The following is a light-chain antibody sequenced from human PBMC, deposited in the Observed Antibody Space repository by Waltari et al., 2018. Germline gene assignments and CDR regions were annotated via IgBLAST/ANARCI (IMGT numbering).Light chain of an antibody. CDR3: QQYFTTPYT. Sequence: DIVLTQSPDSLAVSLGDRVTFNCKSSQSLLYSSNNRYYLACYQQRAGQSPKLLIYRASTREMGVPGRFRGSGSGTDCTLTISSLQAEDVAIYYCQQYFTTPYTFGRGTKLEIK. CDR2: RAS. CDR1: QSLLYSSNNRYY. V-gene: IGKV4-1*01. J-gene: IGKJ2*01.